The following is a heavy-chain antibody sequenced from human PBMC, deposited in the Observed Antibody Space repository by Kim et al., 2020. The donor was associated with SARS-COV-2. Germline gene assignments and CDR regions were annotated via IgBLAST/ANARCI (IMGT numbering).Heavy chain of an antibody. CDR2: VYYNGNT. D-gene: IGHD6-25*01. J-gene: IGHJ3*02. CDR3: ARGSDLPPPHNAFGI. CDR1: GGSISNYY. Sequence: SETLSLTCTVSGGSISNYYWSWIRQPPGKGLEWIGHVYYNGNTKYNPSLNSRVIILVDTSKNQFSLHLSSVTAVDTAVYYCARGSDLPPPHNAFGIWGPGTMVAVSS. V-gene: IGHV4-59*01.